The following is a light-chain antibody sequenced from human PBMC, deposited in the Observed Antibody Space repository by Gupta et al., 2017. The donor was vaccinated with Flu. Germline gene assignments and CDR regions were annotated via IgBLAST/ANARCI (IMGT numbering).Light chain of an antibody. V-gene: IGKV3-11*01. J-gene: IGKJ5*01. CDR3: QQRSSWPIT. CDR2: DAS. CDR1: QSVASY. Sequence: PAPLSWSPGERATLSCRASQSVASYLAWYQQKPGQAPRLLISDASNRATAIPARFSGSGSGTDFTLTISSRQPEDFALYYCQQRSSWPITFGQGTRLEIK.